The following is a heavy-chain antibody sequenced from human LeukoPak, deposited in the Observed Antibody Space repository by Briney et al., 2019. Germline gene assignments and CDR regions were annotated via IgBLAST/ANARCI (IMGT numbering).Heavy chain of an antibody. Sequence: SETLSHTCTVSDDSMSSYYWNWIRQPPGKGLEWIGYVYYSGGTNYNPSLKSRVTISLDTSKNQFSLKLSSVTAADTAVYYCARRANTAPPYYFDYWGQGTLVTVSS. CDR2: VYYSGGT. V-gene: IGHV4-59*01. CDR3: ARRANTAPPYYFDY. J-gene: IGHJ4*02. CDR1: DDSMSSYY. D-gene: IGHD5-18*01.